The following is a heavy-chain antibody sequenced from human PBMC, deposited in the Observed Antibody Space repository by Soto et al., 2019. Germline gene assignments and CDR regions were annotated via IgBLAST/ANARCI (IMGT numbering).Heavy chain of an antibody. CDR1: GYSISSGSY. V-gene: IGHV4-38-2*02. CDR3: ARGLRYDFWSGYYSEDYYYGMDV. Sequence: PSETLSLTCTVSGYSISSGSYWSWIRQPPGKGLEWIGEINHSGSTNYNPSLKSRVTISVDTSKNQFSLKLSSVTAADTAVYNCARGLRYDFWSGYYSEDYYYGMDVWGQGTTVTVSS. J-gene: IGHJ6*02. CDR2: INHSGST. D-gene: IGHD3-3*01.